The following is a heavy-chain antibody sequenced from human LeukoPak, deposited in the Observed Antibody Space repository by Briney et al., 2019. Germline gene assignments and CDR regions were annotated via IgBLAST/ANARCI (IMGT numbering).Heavy chain of an antibody. CDR2: ISGRGDST. J-gene: IGHJ6*03. Sequence: GGSLRLSCEFTFSDYAVSWVRQAPGKGLEWVSTISGRGDSTHYADSVKGRFTVSRDNSKNTVFLQMNSLGADDTAVYYCAKCLRAGHRPVYTYYYMDVWGKGTTVTVSS. D-gene: IGHD5/OR15-5a*01. V-gene: IGHV3-23*01. CDR1: FTFSDYA. CDR3: AKCLRAGHRPVYTYYYMDV.